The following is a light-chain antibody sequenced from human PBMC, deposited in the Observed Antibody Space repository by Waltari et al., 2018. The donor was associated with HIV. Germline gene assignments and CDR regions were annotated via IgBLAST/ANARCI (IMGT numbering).Light chain of an antibody. J-gene: IGKJ4*01. CDR1: QSISSR. CDR3: QQYDSFSS. CDR2: KAS. Sequence: DIQMTKSPSTPSASVGDRVTITCRASQSISSRLAWYHQKPGKAPKRLIYKASSLESGVPSRFSGSGSGTEFTLTISSPQPHDFATYYCQQYDSFSSFGGGTRVEIK. V-gene: IGKV1-5*03.